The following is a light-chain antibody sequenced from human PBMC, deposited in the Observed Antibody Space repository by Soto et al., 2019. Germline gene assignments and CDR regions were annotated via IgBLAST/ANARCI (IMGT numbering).Light chain of an antibody. V-gene: IGKV1-39*01. CDR1: QSISSY. CDR2: AAS. CDR3: QQSYSTPIT. J-gene: IGKJ5*01. Sequence: DIHMTQSPSSVSASVGDRVTITFRASQSISSYLNWYQQKPGKAPKLLIYAASSLQSGVPSRFSGSGSGTDFTLTISSLQPEDFATYYCQQSYSTPITFGQGTRLEIK.